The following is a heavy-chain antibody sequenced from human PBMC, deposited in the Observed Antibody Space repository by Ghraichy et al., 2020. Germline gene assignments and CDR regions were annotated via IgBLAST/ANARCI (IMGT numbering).Heavy chain of an antibody. Sequence: GGSLRLSCAASGFTFINAWMNWVRQAPGKGLEWVGRIKSKTDGGTTDYPAPVKGRFTISRDVSKKTLYLQINSLKTEETAVYYCTTLSLNYYDYSGRDYWGQGTLVTVSS. CDR2: IKSKTDGGTT. J-gene: IGHJ4*02. CDR1: GFTFINAW. V-gene: IGHV3-15*07. D-gene: IGHD3-22*01. CDR3: TTLSLNYYDYSGRDY.